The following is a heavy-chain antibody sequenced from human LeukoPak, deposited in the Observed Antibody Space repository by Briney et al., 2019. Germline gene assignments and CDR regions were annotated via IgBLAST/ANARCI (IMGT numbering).Heavy chain of an antibody. J-gene: IGHJ6*02. CDR2: IHESGST. Sequence: SETLSLTCAVYGGSFSGYYWSWFRQPPGKGLEWIAQIHESGSTAYNPSLKSRVTISRDTSENQISLQLSSVTAADTAVYYCVKHSDRWHYSMDVWGQGTTVTVSS. CDR1: GGSFSGYY. D-gene: IGHD1-26*01. CDR3: VKHSDRWHYSMDV. V-gene: IGHV4-59*08.